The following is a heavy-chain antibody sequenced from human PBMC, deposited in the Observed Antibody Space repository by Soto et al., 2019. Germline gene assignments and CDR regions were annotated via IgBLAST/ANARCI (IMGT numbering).Heavy chain of an antibody. J-gene: IGHJ3*02. Sequence: ASVKVSCQASGYTFTSYDINWVRQATGQGLEWMGWMNPNSGNTGYAQKLQGRVTMTTDTSTSTAYMDLRSLTSDDTAVYYCARDRVAGIWGDAFDIWGQGTMVTVSS. CDR2: MNPNSGNT. V-gene: IGHV1-8*01. D-gene: IGHD3-16*01. CDR3: ARDRVAGIWGDAFDI. CDR1: GYTFTSYD.